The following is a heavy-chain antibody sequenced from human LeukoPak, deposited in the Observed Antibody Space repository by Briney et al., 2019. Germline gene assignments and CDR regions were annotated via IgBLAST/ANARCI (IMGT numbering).Heavy chain of an antibody. CDR2: ISSSSSYI. V-gene: IGHV3-21*04. Sequence: GGSLRLSCAASGFTFSSYSMNWVRQAPGKGLEWVSSISSSSSYIYYADSVKGRFTISRDNAKNSLYLQMNSLRAEDTAVYYCAREGRRPPYYYYYMDAWGKGTTVTISS. J-gene: IGHJ6*03. CDR1: GFTFSSYS. CDR3: AREGRRPPYYYYYMDA.